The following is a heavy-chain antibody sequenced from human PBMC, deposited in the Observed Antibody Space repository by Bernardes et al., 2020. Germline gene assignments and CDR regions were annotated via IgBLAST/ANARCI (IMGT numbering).Heavy chain of an antibody. CDR2: TSLFGDNA. J-gene: IGHJ3*02. Sequence: GGSLRLCCAASGFTFSNYAVTWVRQAPGKWLEWVSSTSLFGDNAHYADSVKGRFTISRENSKNTIYLQMNSVRAEDTAVYYCARDSSYSDYVHAFDIWGQGTLVSVSS. CDR1: GFTFSNYA. CDR3: ARDSSYSDYVHAFDI. V-gene: IGHV3-23*01. D-gene: IGHD5-12*01.